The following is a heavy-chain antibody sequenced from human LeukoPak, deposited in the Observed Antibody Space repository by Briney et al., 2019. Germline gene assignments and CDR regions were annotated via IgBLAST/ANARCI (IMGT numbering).Heavy chain of an antibody. J-gene: IGHJ5*02. CDR2: IYDSGST. Sequence: SETLSLTCNASGGSMSNYYWSWIRQPPGKGLEWIGYIYDSGSTHHNPSLKSRGTISVDTSKNQFSLKLTSVTAADTAVYYCARGGNWFDPWGQGTLVTVSS. CDR1: GGSMSNYY. V-gene: IGHV4-59*01. CDR3: ARGGNWFDP. D-gene: IGHD2-15*01.